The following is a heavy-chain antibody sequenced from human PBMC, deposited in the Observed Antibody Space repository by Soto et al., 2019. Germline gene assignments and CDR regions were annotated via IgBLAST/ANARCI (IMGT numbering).Heavy chain of an antibody. Sequence: PSETLSRTCAVYGGSFSGYYWSWIRQPPGKGLEWIGEINHSGSTNYNPSLKSRVTISVDTSKNQFSLKLSSVTAADTAVYYCARRGYSGYDRPFDYWGQGTLVTVS. CDR1: GGSFSGYY. CDR3: ARRGYSGYDRPFDY. J-gene: IGHJ4*02. V-gene: IGHV4-34*01. D-gene: IGHD5-12*01. CDR2: INHSGST.